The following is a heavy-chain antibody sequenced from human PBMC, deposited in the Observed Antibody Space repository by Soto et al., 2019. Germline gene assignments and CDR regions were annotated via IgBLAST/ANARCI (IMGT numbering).Heavy chain of an antibody. CDR1: GASISGFY. V-gene: IGHV4-4*07. CDR2: IYATGTT. J-gene: IGHJ3*02. D-gene: IGHD6-6*01. CDR3: ARRAEYTKGLDI. Sequence: PSENLSLTCTVSGASISGFYWSWIRKSAGKGLEWIGRIYATGTTDYNPSLKSRFMMSLDTTKKQFSLKLRSVTAEDKAPYYCARRAEYTKGLDIWGQGTRVS.